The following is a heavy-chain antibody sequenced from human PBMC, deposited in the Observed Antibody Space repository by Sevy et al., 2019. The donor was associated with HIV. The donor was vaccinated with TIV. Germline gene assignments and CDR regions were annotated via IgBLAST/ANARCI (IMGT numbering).Heavy chain of an antibody. J-gene: IGHJ3*01. CDR2: ISSTPGYI. CDR3: ARHTVTTIRGAFDF. D-gene: IGHD4-17*01. CDR1: GFSFSSYA. Sequence: GGSLRLSCAASGFSFSSYAMNWVRLAPGKGLEWVSSISSTPGYIYYADSVKGRFTISRDNAKNSLNLQMNSLRAEDTAVYYCARHTVTTIRGAFDFWGQGTMVTVSS. V-gene: IGHV3-21*01.